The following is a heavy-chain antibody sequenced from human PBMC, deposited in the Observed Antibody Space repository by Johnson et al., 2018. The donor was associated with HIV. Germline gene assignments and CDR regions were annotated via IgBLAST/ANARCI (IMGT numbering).Heavy chain of an antibody. CDR1: GFTFDDYG. V-gene: IGHV3-20*04. Sequence: VQLVESGGGVVRPGGSLRLSCAASGFTFDDYGMSWVRQAPGKGLEWVSGINWNGGSTGYADSVKGRFTISRDNAKNSLYVQMNSLRAEDTALYYCARDLLGYCTGGSCYSVVEAFDIWGQGTMVTVS. CDR2: INWNGGST. J-gene: IGHJ3*02. CDR3: ARDLLGYCTGGSCYSVVEAFDI. D-gene: IGHD2-15*01.